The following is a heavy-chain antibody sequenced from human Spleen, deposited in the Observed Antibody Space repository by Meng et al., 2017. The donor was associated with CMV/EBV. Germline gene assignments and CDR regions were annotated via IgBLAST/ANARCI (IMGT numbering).Heavy chain of an antibody. CDR1: GYY. J-gene: IGHJ4*02. V-gene: IGHV4-34*01. CDR2: INHSGST. D-gene: IGHD2-2*01. Sequence: GYYWGWIRQPPGKGLEWIGEINHSGSTNYNPSLKSRVTISVDTSKNQFSLKLSSVTAADTAVYYCARGRFGHRDIVVVPAPRGFDYWGQGTLVTVSS. CDR3: ARGRFGHRDIVVVPAPRGFDY.